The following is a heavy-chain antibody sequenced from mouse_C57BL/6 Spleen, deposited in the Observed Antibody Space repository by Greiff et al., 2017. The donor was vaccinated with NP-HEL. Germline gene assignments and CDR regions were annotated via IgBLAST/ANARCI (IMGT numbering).Heavy chain of an antibody. CDR2: IDPSDSYT. Sequence: QVQLQQPGAELVMPGASVKLSCKASGYTFTSYWMHWVKQRPGQGLEWIGEIDPSDSYTNYNQKFKGKSTLTVDKSSSTAYMQLGSLTSEDSAVYYCARSTGAWFAYWGQGTLVTVSA. J-gene: IGHJ3*01. CDR3: ARSTGAWFAY. CDR1: GYTFTSYW. V-gene: IGHV1-69*01. D-gene: IGHD4-1*02.